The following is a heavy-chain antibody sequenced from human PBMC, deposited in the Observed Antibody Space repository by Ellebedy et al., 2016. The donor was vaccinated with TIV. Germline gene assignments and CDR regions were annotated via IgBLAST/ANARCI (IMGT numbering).Heavy chain of an antibody. V-gene: IGHV4-61*02. CDR3: ARDLVGAVDAFDI. J-gene: IGHJ3*02. CDR2: VYTTGST. CDR1: GGSITSGYFF. D-gene: IGHD1-26*01. Sequence: SETLSLXXTVSGGSITSGYFFWTWIRQPAGKGLEWLGRVYTTGSTNYSPSLKSRLTLSLDTSKSQFSLNLTSVTAADTAVYYCARDLVGAVDAFDIWGQGIMVTVSS.